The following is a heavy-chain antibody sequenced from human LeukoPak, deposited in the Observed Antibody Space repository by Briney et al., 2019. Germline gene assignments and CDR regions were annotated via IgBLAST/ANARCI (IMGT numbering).Heavy chain of an antibody. CDR2: ISSSGSTI. J-gene: IGHJ4*02. D-gene: IGHD4-17*01. CDR1: GFTFSSYE. Sequence: PGGSLRLSCAASGFTFSSYEMSWVRQAPGKGLEWVSYISSSGSTIYYADSVKGRFTISRDNAKNSLYLQMNSLRAEDTAVYYCARGPYDYGEYIDYWGQGTLVTVSS. V-gene: IGHV3-48*03. CDR3: ARGPYDYGEYIDY.